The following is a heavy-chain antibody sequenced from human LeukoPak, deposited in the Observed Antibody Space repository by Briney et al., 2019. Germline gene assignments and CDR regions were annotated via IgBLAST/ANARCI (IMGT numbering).Heavy chain of an antibody. CDR1: GYSISSGYY. D-gene: IGHD1-1*01. V-gene: IGHV4-38-2*02. CDR3: ARVSWFPGTSYYYMDV. CDR2: IYHSGST. J-gene: IGHJ6*03. Sequence: SETLSLTCTVSGYSISSGYYWGWIRQPPGKGLEWIGSIYHSGSTYYNPSLKSRVTISVDTSKNQFSLKLSSVTAADTAVYYCARVSWFPGTSYYYMDVWGKGTTVTVS.